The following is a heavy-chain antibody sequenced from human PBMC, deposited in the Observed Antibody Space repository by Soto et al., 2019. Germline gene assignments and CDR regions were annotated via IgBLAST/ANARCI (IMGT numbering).Heavy chain of an antibody. Sequence: SETLSLTCTVYGGSFSGYYWSWIRQPPGKGLEWIGVINHSGSTNYNPSLKSRVTISVDPSKNQFSLKLSSVTAADTAVYYCARGLYSSGWYSWFDPWGQGTLVTVSS. CDR2: INHSGST. J-gene: IGHJ5*02. CDR1: GGSFSGYY. D-gene: IGHD6-19*01. V-gene: IGHV4-34*01. CDR3: ARGLYSSGWYSWFDP.